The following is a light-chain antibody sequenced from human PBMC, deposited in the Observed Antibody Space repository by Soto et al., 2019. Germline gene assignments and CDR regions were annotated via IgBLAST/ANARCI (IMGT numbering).Light chain of an antibody. J-gene: IGKJ5*01. CDR3: QQYYNWPRT. Sequence: IFMTQSPATLSVSPCATATLSCRASENIYTNLAWYQQKPGQAPRLLFYGASTRATGLPARFSGTGSGTEFTLTINSLQAEDSAVYYCQQYYNWPRTFGQGTRLEI. CDR2: GAS. CDR1: ENIYTN. V-gene: IGKV3-15*01.